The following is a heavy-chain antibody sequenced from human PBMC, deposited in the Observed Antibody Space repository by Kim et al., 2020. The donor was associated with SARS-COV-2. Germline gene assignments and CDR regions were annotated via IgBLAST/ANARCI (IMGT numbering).Heavy chain of an antibody. D-gene: IGHD6-13*01. Sequence: GGALRLSCGASGFTFSLRAMSWVRQAPGKGLEWVSGISGSGSSTYYADSVKGRFTISRDNSKNTLYLQMNSLRAEDTAVYYCAKEEQQRVKYWGQGTLV. CDR3: AKEEQQRVKY. J-gene: IGHJ4*02. CDR1: GFTFSLRA. V-gene: IGHV3-23*01. CDR2: ISGSGSST.